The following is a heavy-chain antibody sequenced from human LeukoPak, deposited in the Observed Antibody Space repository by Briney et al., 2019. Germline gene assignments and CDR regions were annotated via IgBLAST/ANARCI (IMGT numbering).Heavy chain of an antibody. D-gene: IGHD6-25*01. CDR2: IYYSGST. V-gene: IGHV4-39*07. J-gene: IGHJ6*02. Sequence: SSETLSLTCTVSGGSISSDSYYWAWIRQPPGKGLEWIASIYYSGSTYYNPSLKSRLTVSVDTSKNQFSLKLSSVTAADTAVYYCTREGGTRAYYYYGMDVWGQGTTVTVPS. CDR3: TREGGTRAYYYYGMDV. CDR1: GGSISSDSYY.